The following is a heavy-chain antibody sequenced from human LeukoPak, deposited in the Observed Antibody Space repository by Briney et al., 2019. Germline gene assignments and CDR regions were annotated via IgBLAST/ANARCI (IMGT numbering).Heavy chain of an antibody. J-gene: IGHJ6*02. CDR3: TTEIRGGRYFDWLFGYYYGMDV. CDR2: ISYDGSNK. V-gene: IGHV3-30*03. CDR1: GFTFSNYG. Sequence: PGRSLRLSCAASGFTFSNYGMHWVRQAPGKGLEWVAVISYDGSNKYYADSVKGRFTISRDNSKNTLYLQMNSLKTEDTAVYYCTTEIRGGRYFDWLFGYYYGMDVWGQGTTVTVSS. D-gene: IGHD3-9*01.